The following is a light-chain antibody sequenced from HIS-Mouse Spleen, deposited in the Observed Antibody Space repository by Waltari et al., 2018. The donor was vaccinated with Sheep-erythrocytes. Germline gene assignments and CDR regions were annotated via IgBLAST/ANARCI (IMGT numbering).Light chain of an antibody. J-gene: IGKJ4*01. CDR2: DAS. Sequence: DIQMTQSPSSLSASVGDRVTITCQPSQDLSNYLNWYQQQPGKAPKLLIYDASNLETGVPSRFSGSGSGTDFTFTISSLQPEDIATYYCQQYDNLLTFGGGTKVEIK. CDR3: QQYDNLLT. V-gene: IGKV1-33*01. CDR1: QDLSNY.